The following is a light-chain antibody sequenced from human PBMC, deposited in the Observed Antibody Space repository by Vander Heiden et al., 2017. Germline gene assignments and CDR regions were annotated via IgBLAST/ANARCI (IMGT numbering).Light chain of an antibody. CDR2: SNN. CDR1: SSNIGSNT. J-gene: IGLJ3*02. CDR3: AAWDDSLNGPV. Sequence: QSVLTQPPSASGTPGQRVTISCSGSSSNIGSNTVNWYQQRPGTAPNLLLYSNNQRPSGVPDRFSGSKSGTSASLAISGLQAEDEADYYCAAWDDSLNGPVFGGGTKLTVL. V-gene: IGLV1-44*01.